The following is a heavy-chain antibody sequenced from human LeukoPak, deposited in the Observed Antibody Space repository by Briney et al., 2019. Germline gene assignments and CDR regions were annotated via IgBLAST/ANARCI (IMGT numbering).Heavy chain of an antibody. CDR3: ARGFRSNPHDAFDI. D-gene: IGHD1-26*01. J-gene: IGHJ3*02. CDR2: LYSAGST. V-gene: IGHV3-66*02. Sequence: PGGSLRLSCTASGFTFSSNYMTWVRQAPGEGLEWVSLLYSAGSTYYADSVTGRFAISRDNSQNTLYLQMNSLRPDDTAVYYCARGFRSNPHDAFDIWGQGTMVTVSS. CDR1: GFTFSSNY.